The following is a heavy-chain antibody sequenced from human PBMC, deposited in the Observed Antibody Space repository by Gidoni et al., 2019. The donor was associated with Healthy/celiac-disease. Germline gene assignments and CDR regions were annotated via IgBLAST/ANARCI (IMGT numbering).Heavy chain of an antibody. J-gene: IGHJ4*02. D-gene: IGHD3-22*01. Sequence: EVQLVESGGGLVQPGGSLRLSCAASGFTFSSYWMSWVRQAPGKGLEWVANIKQDGSEKYYVDSVKGRFTISRDNAKNSLYLQMNSLRAEDTAVYYCARVIVARYYDSSGYHFDYWGQGTLVTVSS. CDR1: GFTFSSYW. CDR3: ARVIVARYYDSSGYHFDY. CDR2: IKQDGSEK. V-gene: IGHV3-7*01.